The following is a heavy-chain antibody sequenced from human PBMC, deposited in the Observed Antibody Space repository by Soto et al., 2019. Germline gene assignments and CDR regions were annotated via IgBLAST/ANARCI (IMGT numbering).Heavy chain of an antibody. D-gene: IGHD2-2*01. V-gene: IGHV3-23*01. CDR2: ISGSGGST. Sequence: EVQLLESGGGLVQPGGSLRLSCAASGFTFSCYAMSWVRQAPGKGLEWVSAISGSGGSTYYAASVKGRFTLSRDNSKNTLYLQRISLRADDTAVYYCAKDGPLYCSSTSCYRADAFDIWGQGTMVTVSS. CDR1: GFTFSCYA. J-gene: IGHJ3*02. CDR3: AKDGPLYCSSTSCYRADAFDI.